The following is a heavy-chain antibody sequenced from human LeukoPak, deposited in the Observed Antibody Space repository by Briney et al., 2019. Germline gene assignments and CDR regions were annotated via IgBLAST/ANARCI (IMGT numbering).Heavy chain of an antibody. CDR1: GFTISSFG. Sequence: GGSLRLSCAASGFTISSFGMHWVRQAPGEGLEWVAVIWSDGGGQYYADSVKGRFTISRDNYKNTLYLQMNSLRAEDTAMYYCARDRTATHYSDYWGQGTLVTVSS. CDR2: IWSDGGGQ. CDR3: ARDRTATHYSDY. J-gene: IGHJ4*02. V-gene: IGHV3-33*01.